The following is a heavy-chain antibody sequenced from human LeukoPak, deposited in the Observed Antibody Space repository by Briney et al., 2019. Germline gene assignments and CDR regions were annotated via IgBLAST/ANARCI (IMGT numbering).Heavy chain of an antibody. CDR2: IIPIFGTA. CDR1: GGTFSSYA. Sequence: GASVKVSCKASGGTFSSYAISWVRQAPGQGLGWMGGIIPIFGTANYAQKFQGRVTITTDESTSTAYMELSSLRSEDTAVYYCARARTHYDILTGYSSLYYYYMDVWGKGTTVTVSS. J-gene: IGHJ6*03. D-gene: IGHD3-9*01. CDR3: ARARTHYDILTGYSSLYYYYMDV. V-gene: IGHV1-69*05.